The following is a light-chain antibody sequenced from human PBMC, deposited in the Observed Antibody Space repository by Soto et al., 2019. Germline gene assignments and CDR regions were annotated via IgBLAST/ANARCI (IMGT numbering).Light chain of an antibody. J-gene: IGKJ1*01. Sequence: EIVMTQFPATLPVSPGERVTLSCRASQSVASNLAWYQQRPGQAPRLLIYGASTRATGIPARFSGSGSGTEFTLTISGLQSEDFAVYYCQQYSIWRTFGQGTKV. CDR1: QSVASN. CDR2: GAS. CDR3: QQYSIWRT. V-gene: IGKV3-15*01.